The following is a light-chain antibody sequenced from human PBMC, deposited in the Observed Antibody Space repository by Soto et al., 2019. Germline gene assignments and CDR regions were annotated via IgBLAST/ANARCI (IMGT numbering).Light chain of an antibody. CDR1: SSNIGSNY. CDR2: MNN. J-gene: IGLJ2*01. CDR3: AAWDDSLSGPV. V-gene: IGLV1-47*01. Sequence: QSVLTQPPSASGTPGQRVTISCSGSSSNIGSNYVYWYQQLPGTSTKLLIYMNNQRPSGVPDRFSGSKSGTSASLAISGLRSEDEADYYGAAWDDSLSGPVFGGGTKLTVL.